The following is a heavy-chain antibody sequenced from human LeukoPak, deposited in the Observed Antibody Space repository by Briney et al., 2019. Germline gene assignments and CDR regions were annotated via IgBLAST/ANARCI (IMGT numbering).Heavy chain of an antibody. CDR3: ARYIVVVPAAIGMDV. D-gene: IGHD2-2*01. CDR1: GYTFTGYY. J-gene: IGHJ6*02. CDR2: INPNSGGT. V-gene: IGHV1-2*02. Sequence: GASVKVSCKASGYTFTGYYMHWVRQAPGQGLEWMGWINPNSGGTNYAQKFQGRVTMTRDTSISTAYMELSRLRSDDTAVYYCARYIVVVPAAIGMDVWGQGTTVTVSS.